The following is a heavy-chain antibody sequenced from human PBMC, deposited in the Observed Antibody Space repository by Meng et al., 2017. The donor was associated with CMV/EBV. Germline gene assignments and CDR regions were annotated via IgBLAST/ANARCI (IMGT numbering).Heavy chain of an antibody. J-gene: IGHJ4*02. CDR2: INWNSGDI. CDR1: GFTFDDYA. Sequence: LSLTCAASGFTFDDYAMHWVRQAPGKGLEWVSGINWNSGDIGYADSVKGRFTISRDNAKNSLYLQMNSLRDEDTALYYCAKDIRGYWYSLEYWGQGTLVTVSS. V-gene: IGHV3-9*01. D-gene: IGHD2-2*03. CDR3: AKDIRGYWYSLEY.